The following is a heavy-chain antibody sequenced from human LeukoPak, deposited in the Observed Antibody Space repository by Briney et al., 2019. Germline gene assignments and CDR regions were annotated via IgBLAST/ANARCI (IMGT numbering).Heavy chain of an antibody. D-gene: IGHD2/OR15-2a*01. V-gene: IGHV3-11*06. CDR1: GGSFSGYY. CDR2: IFSSSTYI. CDR3: ARDFYDGFALDY. J-gene: IGHJ4*02. Sequence: LSLTCAVYGGSFSGYYWSWIRQPPGKGLEWVSFIFSSSTYIYYTDSVKGRFTISRDNAKNSLYLQMNSLRAEDTAVYYCARDFYDGFALDYWGQGTLVTVSS.